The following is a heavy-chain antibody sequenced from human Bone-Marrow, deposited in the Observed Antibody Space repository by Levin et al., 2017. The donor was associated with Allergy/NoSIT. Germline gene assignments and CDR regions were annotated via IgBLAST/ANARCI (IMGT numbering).Heavy chain of an antibody. CDR1: GGSVSSGTYY. J-gene: IGHJ4*02. D-gene: IGHD3-10*01. V-gene: IGHV4-61*01. Sequence: PSETLSLTCSVFGGSVSSGTYYWSWIRQPPGKGLEWIGNIYSSGSTNYNPSLQTRISISLDTSNNQFSLKLSSVTAADTAVYYCARDYNLGYWGQGILVTVFS. CDR2: IYSSGST. CDR3: ARDYNLGY.